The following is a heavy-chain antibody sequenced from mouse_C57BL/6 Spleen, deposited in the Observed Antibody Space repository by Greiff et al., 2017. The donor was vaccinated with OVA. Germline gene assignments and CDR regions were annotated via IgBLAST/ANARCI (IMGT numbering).Heavy chain of an antibody. J-gene: IGHJ2*01. Sequence: VQLQQSGAELVKPGASVKISCKASGYAFSSYWMNWVKQRPGKGLEWIGQIYPGDGDTNYNGKFKGKATLTADKSSSTAYMQLSSLTSEDSAVYFCAREMAYYYGSSLFDYWGQGTTLTVSS. CDR3: AREMAYYYGSSLFDY. D-gene: IGHD1-1*01. CDR2: IYPGDGDT. CDR1: GYAFSSYW. V-gene: IGHV1-80*01.